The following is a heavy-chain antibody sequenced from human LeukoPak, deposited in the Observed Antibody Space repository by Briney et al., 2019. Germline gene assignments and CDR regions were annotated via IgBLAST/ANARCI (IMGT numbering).Heavy chain of an antibody. Sequence: SETLSLTCTVSGGPIGSFYWSWIRQPPGKGLEWIAYIYYDGSTIYNPSLKSRVTISIDTSRKQFSLKVTSVTAADTAVYYCARRAAEWELLDYWGQGTLVTVSS. D-gene: IGHD1-26*01. CDR1: GGPIGSFY. CDR2: IYYDGST. V-gene: IGHV4-59*01. CDR3: ARRAAEWELLDY. J-gene: IGHJ4*02.